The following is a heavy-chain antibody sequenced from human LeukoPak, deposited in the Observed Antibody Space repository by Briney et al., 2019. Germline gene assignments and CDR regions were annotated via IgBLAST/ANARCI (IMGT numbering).Heavy chain of an antibody. V-gene: IGHV3-43D*03. J-gene: IGHJ4*02. Sequence: GGSLRLCCTASGFTFSSYSLNWVRHAPGKGLEWVSLITWDGGSTYYADSVKGRFTISRDNNKNSLYLQMNSLRSEDTALYYCASAVAGAFDYWGQGTLVTVSS. D-gene: IGHD6-19*01. CDR3: ASAVAGAFDY. CDR2: ITWDGGST. CDR1: GFTFSSYS.